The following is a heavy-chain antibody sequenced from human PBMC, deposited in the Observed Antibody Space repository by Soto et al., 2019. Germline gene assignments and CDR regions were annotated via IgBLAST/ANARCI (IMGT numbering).Heavy chain of an antibody. D-gene: IGHD4-17*01. CDR1: GGSVTNSSYY. CDR2: VYYRGRS. Sequence: SETLSLTCTVSGGSVTNSSYYWGWIRHSPGKGLEWIGSVYYRGRSYSKSSVKSRVTISVDTSKNRFSLSLNSVTASDTAVYFCVSQRTTVPTQAYFDYWGPGALVTVSS. V-gene: IGHV4-39*01. CDR3: VSQRTTVPTQAYFDY. J-gene: IGHJ4*02.